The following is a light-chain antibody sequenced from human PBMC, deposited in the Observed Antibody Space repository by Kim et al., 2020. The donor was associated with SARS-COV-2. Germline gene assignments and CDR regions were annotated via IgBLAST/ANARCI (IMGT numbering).Light chain of an antibody. J-gene: IGKJ1*01. CDR3: QQRSNWPRS. Sequence: EIVLTQSPDTLSLSPGDTATLSCRASQTISNSLAWYQQKPGQAPRLLIYDASKRPTGIPDKFSGSGSGTDFTLTISSLEPEDFAVYYCQQRSNWPRSFGQVTKVDIK. CDR2: DAS. CDR1: QTISNS. V-gene: IGKV3-11*01.